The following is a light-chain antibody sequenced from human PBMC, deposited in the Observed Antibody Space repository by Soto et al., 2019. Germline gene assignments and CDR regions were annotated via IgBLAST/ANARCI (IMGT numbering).Light chain of an antibody. CDR2: AAS. CDR3: LQDYDYPRT. V-gene: IGKV1-6*01. Sequence: AIQMTQSPSSLSASVGDRVTITCRASQGIRDELGWYQQKAGKAPNLLISAASRLQSGVPSRFSGRGSGTDFTLTISSLQPDDFATYYCLQDYDYPRTFGQGTKVELK. J-gene: IGKJ1*01. CDR1: QGIRDE.